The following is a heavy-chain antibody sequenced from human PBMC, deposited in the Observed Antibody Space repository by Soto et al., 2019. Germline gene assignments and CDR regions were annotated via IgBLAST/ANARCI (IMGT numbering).Heavy chain of an antibody. CDR2: IWYDGSNK. D-gene: IGHD2-15*01. CDR1: GFTFSSYG. V-gene: IGHV3-33*01. J-gene: IGHJ6*02. Sequence: QVQLVESGGGVVQPGRSLRLSCAASGFTFSSYGMHWVRQAPGKGLEWVAVIWYDGSNKYYADSVKGRFTISRDNSKNTLYLQMNSLRAEDTAVDYCARDLPGGSCYGNYCYYYGMDVWGQGTTVTVSS. CDR3: ARDLPGGSCYGNYCYYYGMDV.